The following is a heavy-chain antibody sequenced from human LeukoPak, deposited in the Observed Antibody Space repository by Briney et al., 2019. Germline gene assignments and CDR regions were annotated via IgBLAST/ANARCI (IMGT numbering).Heavy chain of an antibody. V-gene: IGHV4-39*01. J-gene: IGHJ3*02. D-gene: IGHD6-13*01. CDR1: GGSISSSSYY. Sequence: PSETLSLTCTVSGGSISSSSYYWGWIRQPPGKGLEWIGSIYYSGSTYYNPSLKSRVTISVDTSKNQFSLKLSSVTAADTAVYYCATGYSSSWYDDAFDIWGQGTMVTVSS. CDR3: ATGYSSSWYDDAFDI. CDR2: IYYSGST.